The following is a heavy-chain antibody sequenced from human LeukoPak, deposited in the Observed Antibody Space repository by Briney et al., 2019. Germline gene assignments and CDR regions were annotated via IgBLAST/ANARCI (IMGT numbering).Heavy chain of an antibody. J-gene: IGHJ3*02. D-gene: IGHD5-12*01. CDR3: ASPGPYSGYRDAFDI. CDR1: GGTFSSYA. V-gene: IGHV1-69*04. Sequence: GASVKVSCKASGGTFSSYAISWVRQAPGQGLEWMGRIIPILGIANYAQKFQGRVTITADKSTSTAYMELSSLRSEDTAVYYCASPGPYSGYRDAFDIWGQGTMVTVSS. CDR2: IIPILGIA.